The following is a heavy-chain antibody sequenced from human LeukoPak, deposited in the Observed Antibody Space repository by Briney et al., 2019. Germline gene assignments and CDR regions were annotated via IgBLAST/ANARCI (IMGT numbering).Heavy chain of an antibody. J-gene: IGHJ4*02. D-gene: IGHD5-18*01. CDR1: GGSISSGSYY. Sequence: SQTLSLTCTVSGGSISSGSYYWSWIRQPAGKGLEWIGRIYTSGSTNYNPSLKSRVTISVDTSKNQFSLKLSSVTAADTAVYYCAREGAGGLDTDTFDYWGQETLVTVSS. CDR2: IYTSGST. CDR3: AREGAGGLDTDTFDY. V-gene: IGHV4-61*02.